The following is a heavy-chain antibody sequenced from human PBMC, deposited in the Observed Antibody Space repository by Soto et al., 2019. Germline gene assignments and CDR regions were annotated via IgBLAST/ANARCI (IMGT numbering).Heavy chain of an antibody. CDR1: GYTFSSNW. Sequence: EVQLVESGGGLVQPGGSLRLSCAASGYTFSSNWVSWVRQAPGKGLEWVANIKQDGSEKYYVDSVKSQFTISRDNAKNSLYLQKNSLRAEDSAVYYCATVGAQGDAFDIWGQGTMVTVSS. CDR2: IKQDGSEK. D-gene: IGHD3-16*01. V-gene: IGHV3-7*03. CDR3: ATVGAQGDAFDI. J-gene: IGHJ3*02.